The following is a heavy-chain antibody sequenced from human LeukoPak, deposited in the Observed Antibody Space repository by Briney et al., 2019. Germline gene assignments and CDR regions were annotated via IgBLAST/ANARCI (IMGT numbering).Heavy chain of an antibody. J-gene: IGHJ1*01. V-gene: IGHV3-7*01. CDR1: GFTFSNYW. CDR2: IQQHGSET. CDR3: ATYSSSNGREFQY. Sequence: PGGSLRPSCEGSGFTFSNYWMSWVRQAPGKGLEWVVNIQQHGSETYYGDSVKGRFTISRDNAKNSLYLQMNSLRAEDTAVYYCATYSSSNGREFQYWGQGTLVTVSS. D-gene: IGHD2-2*01.